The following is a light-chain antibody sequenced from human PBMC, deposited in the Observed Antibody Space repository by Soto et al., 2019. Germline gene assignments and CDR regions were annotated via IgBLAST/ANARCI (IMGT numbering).Light chain of an antibody. Sequence: DIQMTQSPSSLSATVGDRVTITCRASQDISNYLAWHQQKPGKVPKLLIYAASTLQPGVPSRFSGSGSGTDFTLTISRLPPEDVATYYCQKYNGAPPEAFGPGTKVAIK. J-gene: IGKJ3*01. CDR1: QDISNY. V-gene: IGKV1-27*01. CDR3: QKYNGAPPEA. CDR2: AAS.